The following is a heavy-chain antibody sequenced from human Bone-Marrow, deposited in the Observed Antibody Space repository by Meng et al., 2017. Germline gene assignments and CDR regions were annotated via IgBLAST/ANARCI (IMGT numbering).Heavy chain of an antibody. D-gene: IGHD4-11*01. V-gene: IGHV3-74*02. CDR3: VDSNFDY. Sequence: VQLVESGGGVVQPGGSLRLSCAASGFSFSTYWMHWVRQAPGKGLVWVSRINSDGSSTTYADSVKGRFTISRDNAKNTLYLQMNSLRAEDTAIYYCVDSNFDYWGQGTLVTVSS. CDR1: GFSFSTYW. J-gene: IGHJ4*02. CDR2: INSDGSST.